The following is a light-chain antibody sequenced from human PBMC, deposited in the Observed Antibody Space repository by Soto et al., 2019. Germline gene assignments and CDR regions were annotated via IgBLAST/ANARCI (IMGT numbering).Light chain of an antibody. CDR1: SSDVGGYEY. Sequence: QSALTQPRSVSGSPGQSVTISCTGTSSDVGGYEYVSWYQQDQGKAPQLMIYDVNKRPSGVPDRFSGSKSGNTASLTISGRQAEDETDYYCCSYAGSYTWVFGGGTKLTVL. V-gene: IGLV2-11*01. CDR3: CSYAGSYTWV. J-gene: IGLJ3*02. CDR2: DVN.